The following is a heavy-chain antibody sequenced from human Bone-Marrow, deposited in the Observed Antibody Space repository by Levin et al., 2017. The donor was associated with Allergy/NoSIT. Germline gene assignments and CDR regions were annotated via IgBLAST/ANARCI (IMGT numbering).Heavy chain of an antibody. Sequence: HGESLKISCKGSGYSFNTYWIGWVRQMPGKGLEWLGIIYPDDSDTRYSPSFQGQVTISADKSTNTAYLQWSSLKASDTAIYYCARRDNSGWYPLDYWGQGTLVTVSS. CDR1: GYSFNTYW. CDR2: IYPDDSDT. J-gene: IGHJ4*02. D-gene: IGHD6-19*01. CDR3: ARRDNSGWYPLDY. V-gene: IGHV5-51*01.